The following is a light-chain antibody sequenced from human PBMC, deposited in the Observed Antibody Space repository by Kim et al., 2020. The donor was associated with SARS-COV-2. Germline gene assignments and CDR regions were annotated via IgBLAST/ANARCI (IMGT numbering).Light chain of an antibody. J-gene: IGLJ2*01. CDR2: GSS. Sequence: VSIYCTGSSANSGAGYDVHGYQQLPGAAPRVRIYGSSKRRAGVGGRFSGSRSGTSASLAITGLQGEDEADYYCQCYDSGVSGFLVFGGGTKLTVL. CDR3: QCYDSGVSGFLV. V-gene: IGLV1-40*01. CDR1: SANSGAGYD.